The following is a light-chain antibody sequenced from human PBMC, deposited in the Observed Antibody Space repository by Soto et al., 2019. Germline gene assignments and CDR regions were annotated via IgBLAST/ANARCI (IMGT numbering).Light chain of an antibody. J-gene: IGKJ1*01. V-gene: IGKV1-5*03. CDR2: KAS. CDR1: QSISYW. CDR3: QQYNNYWT. Sequence: DIQMTQSPSTLSASVGDRVTITCRASQSISYWLAWYQQKPGKAPNLLIYKASSLESGVPSRFSGSGSGTEFTLTISSLQPDDFAAYYGQQYNNYWTFGQGTKVELK.